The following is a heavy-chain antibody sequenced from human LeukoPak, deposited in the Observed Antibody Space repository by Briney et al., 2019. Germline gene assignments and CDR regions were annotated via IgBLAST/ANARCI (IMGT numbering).Heavy chain of an antibody. CDR1: GGSISSDY. CDR2: MYHTWST. CDR3: ARLKKERFGELFSRLTSTPRYYFDY. V-gene: IGHV4-59*01. J-gene: IGHJ4*02. Sequence: SETLSLTCTVSGGSISSDYWSWIRQSPGKGLEWIAYMYHTWSTNYNPSLKSRVTISIDPSKNQFSLRLSSVTAADTGVYYCARLKKERFGELFSRLTSTPRYYFDYWGQGAQVTVSS. D-gene: IGHD3-10*01.